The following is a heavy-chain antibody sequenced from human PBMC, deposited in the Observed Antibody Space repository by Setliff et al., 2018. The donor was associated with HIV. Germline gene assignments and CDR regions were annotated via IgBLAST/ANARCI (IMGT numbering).Heavy chain of an antibody. CDR3: ARTSMVRGTKYGMDV. Sequence: SLTCAVSTYFSSSGYYWAWIRQSPGKGLEWIGSMHQSGRTQYNPSLKSRVTISGDTSKSQFSLNLSSVTAADTAVYYCARTSMVRGTKYGMDVWGQGTTVTVSS. D-gene: IGHD3-10*01. V-gene: IGHV4-38-2*01. J-gene: IGHJ6*02. CDR1: TYFSSSGYY. CDR2: MHQSGRT.